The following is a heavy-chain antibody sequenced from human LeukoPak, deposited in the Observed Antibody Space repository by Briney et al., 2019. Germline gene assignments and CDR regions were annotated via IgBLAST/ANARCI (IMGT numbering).Heavy chain of an antibody. CDR3: ARAYSGTYGLGYYYMDV. Sequence: PGGSLRLSCAASGFTFSDYYMTWIRQAPGKGLEWISYITSAGSTYYAGSVKGRFTISRDNAKTSLFLQMNNLGAEDTAVYYCARAYSGTYGLGYYYMDVWGKGTTVTISS. CDR2: ITSAGST. D-gene: IGHD1-26*01. CDR1: GFTFSDYY. J-gene: IGHJ6*03. V-gene: IGHV3-11*04.